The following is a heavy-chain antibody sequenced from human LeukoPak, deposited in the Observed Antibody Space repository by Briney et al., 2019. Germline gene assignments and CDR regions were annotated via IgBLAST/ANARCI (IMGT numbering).Heavy chain of an antibody. CDR2: ITSSSSSI. D-gene: IGHD1-1*01. J-gene: IGHJ4*02. CDR1: GFTFSSYN. V-gene: IGHV3-21*01. Sequence: GGSLRLSCAASGFTFSSYNMNWVRQAPGKGLEWVSSITSSSSSIYYADSVKGRFTISRVNAKNSLYLQMNSLRAEDTAVYYCANTKQFEYWGQGTLVTVSS. CDR3: ANTKQFEY.